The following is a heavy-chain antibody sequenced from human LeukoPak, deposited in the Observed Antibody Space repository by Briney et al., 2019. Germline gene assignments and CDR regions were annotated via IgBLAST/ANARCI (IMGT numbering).Heavy chain of an antibody. Sequence: GGSLRLSCAASVFTFSSYSMNWVRQAPGKGLEWVSSISSSSSYIYYADSVKGRFTISRDNAKNSLYLQMNSLRAEDAAVYYCAREGDYYGSGSYLGYFDYWGQGTLVTVSS. V-gene: IGHV3-21*01. D-gene: IGHD3-10*01. CDR1: VFTFSSYS. CDR2: ISSSSSYI. J-gene: IGHJ4*02. CDR3: AREGDYYGSGSYLGYFDY.